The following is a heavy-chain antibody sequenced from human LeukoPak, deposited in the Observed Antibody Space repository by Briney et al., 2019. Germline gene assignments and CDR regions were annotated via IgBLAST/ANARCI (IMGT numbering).Heavy chain of an antibody. Sequence: PGGSLRLSCAASGFTFITFGFNWVRQAPGKGLEWVSFISSSSTSMNYADSVKGRFTISRDNAKKSLYLQMNSLRAEDSAVYYCARGNDLLTGYSDYWGQGTLVTVSS. CDR1: GFTFITFG. V-gene: IGHV3-21*01. D-gene: IGHD3-9*01. J-gene: IGHJ4*02. CDR3: ARGNDLLTGYSDY. CDR2: ISSSSTSM.